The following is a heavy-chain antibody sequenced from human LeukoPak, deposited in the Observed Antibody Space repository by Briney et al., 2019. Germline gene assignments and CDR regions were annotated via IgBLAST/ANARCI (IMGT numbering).Heavy chain of an antibody. CDR1: GFTFSSYG. CDR2: IWYDGSNK. Sequence: PGGSLRLSCAASGFTFSSYGMHWVRQAPGKGLEWVAVIWYDGSNKYYADSVKGRFAISRDNSKNTLYLQMNSLRAEDTAVYYCARSDRYSSSWYYDYWGQGTLVIVSS. J-gene: IGHJ4*02. CDR3: ARSDRYSSSWYYDY. D-gene: IGHD6-13*01. V-gene: IGHV3-33*01.